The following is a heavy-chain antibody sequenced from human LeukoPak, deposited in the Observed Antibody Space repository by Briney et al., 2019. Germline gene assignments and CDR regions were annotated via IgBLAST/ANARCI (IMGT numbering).Heavy chain of an antibody. D-gene: IGHD3-10*01. CDR1: GFTFGDYA. CDR2: IGGNGTRT. Sequence: GGSLRLSCAASGFTFGDYAMTWVRQTPGEGLEWVSSIGGNGTRTYYAASVKGRFTISRDNSKNTLYLQINSLRPEDTAVFYCARVGELGYYFNYWGQGALVTVSS. CDR3: ARVGELGYYFNY. J-gene: IGHJ4*02. V-gene: IGHV3-23*01.